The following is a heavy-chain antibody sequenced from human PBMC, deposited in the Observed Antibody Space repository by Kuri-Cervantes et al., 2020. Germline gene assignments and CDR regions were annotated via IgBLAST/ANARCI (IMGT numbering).Heavy chain of an antibody. CDR3: AKVGQQLVPDWFDP. J-gene: IGHJ5*02. D-gene: IGHD6-13*01. CDR2: TSSSSSTI. CDR1: GFTFSSYS. V-gene: IGHV3-48*01. Sequence: GESLKISCAASGFTFSSYSMNWVRQAPGKGLEWVSYTSSSSSTIYYADSVKGRFTISRDNSKNTLYLQMNSLRAEDTAVYYCAKVGQQLVPDWFDPWGQGTLVTVSS.